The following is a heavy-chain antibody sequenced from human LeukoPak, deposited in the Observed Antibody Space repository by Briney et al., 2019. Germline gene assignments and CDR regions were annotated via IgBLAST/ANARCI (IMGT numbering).Heavy chain of an antibody. J-gene: IGHJ4*02. CDR1: GFTFSSYW. CDR3: ARDKTYGSGPEYYFDY. V-gene: IGHV3-7*01. Sequence: GGSLRLSCAASGFTFSSYWMSWVRQAPGKGLEWVANIKQDGSEKYYVDSVKGRFTISRDNSKNTLYLQMNSLRAEDTAVYYCARDKTYGSGPEYYFDYWGQGTLVTVSS. CDR2: IKQDGSEK. D-gene: IGHD3-10*01.